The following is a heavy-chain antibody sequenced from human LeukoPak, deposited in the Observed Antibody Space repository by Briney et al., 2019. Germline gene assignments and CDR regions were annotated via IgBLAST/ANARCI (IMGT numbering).Heavy chain of an antibody. CDR3: ARDPGY. CDR1: GGSISSYY. CDR2: IYYSGST. V-gene: IGHV4-59*01. Sequence: PSETLPLTCTVSGGSISSYYWRLIRQPPGKGLEWIGYIYYSGSTNYNPSLKSRVTISVDTSKNQFSLKLSSVTAADTAVYYRARDPGYWGQGTLVTVSS. J-gene: IGHJ4*02.